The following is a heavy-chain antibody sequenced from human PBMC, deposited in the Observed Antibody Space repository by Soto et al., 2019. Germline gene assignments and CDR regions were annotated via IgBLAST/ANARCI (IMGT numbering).Heavy chain of an antibody. D-gene: IGHD4-17*01. J-gene: IGHJ3*02. Sequence: LRLSCAASGFIFSIYAMNWVRQAPGKGLEWVSAISSSGGSTFYAESVRGRFTISRDNSINTLYLQMSGLRTEDTAVYYCAHPRGYGVFDAVDIWGQGTMVTVSS. CDR3: AHPRGYGVFDAVDI. V-gene: IGHV3-23*01. CDR2: ISSSGGST. CDR1: GFIFSIYA.